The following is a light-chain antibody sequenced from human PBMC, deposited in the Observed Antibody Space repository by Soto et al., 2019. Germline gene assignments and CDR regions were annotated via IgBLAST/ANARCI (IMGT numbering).Light chain of an antibody. Sequence: DIQRTHSPSSVSASVGDRVTITCRASQGISSWLAWYQQKPGKAPKLLIYAASSLQSGVPSRFSGSGSGTDFALTISNLQAEGFTTYYCQHANSFPPTFGPGTKVDIK. CDR2: AAS. V-gene: IGKV1-12*01. J-gene: IGKJ3*01. CDR3: QHANSFPPT. CDR1: QGISSW.